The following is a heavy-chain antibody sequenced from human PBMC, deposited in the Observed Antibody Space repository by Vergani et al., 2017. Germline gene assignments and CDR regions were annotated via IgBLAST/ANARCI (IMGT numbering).Heavy chain of an antibody. CDR1: GFTFSTYA. V-gene: IGHV3-23*01. CDR3: AKGSYSSPNYYYYYYMDV. D-gene: IGHD6-13*01. CDR2: LTGGGGST. J-gene: IGHJ6*03. Sequence: EVQLLESGGSLKQPGGSVRLSCAASGFTFSTYAMHWVRQAPGKGLEWVSALTGGGGSTYYADSFKGRFIISRDNAKNSLYLQMNSLRAEDTALYYCAKGSYSSPNYYYYYYMDVWGKGTTVTVSS.